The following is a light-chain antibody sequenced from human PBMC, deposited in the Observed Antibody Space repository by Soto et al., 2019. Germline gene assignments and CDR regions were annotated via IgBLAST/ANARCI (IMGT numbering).Light chain of an antibody. V-gene: IGLV1-51*01. CDR1: SSNIGNNY. J-gene: IGLJ2*01. Sequence: QSVLTQPPSGSAAPGQKVTISCSGSSSNIGNNYVSWYQQFPGTAPKLLIYDNNKRPSGIPDRFSGSKSGTSATLDITGLQTGDEADYYCGTWDSSLSAVVFGGGTKVTVL. CDR2: DNN. CDR3: GTWDSSLSAVV.